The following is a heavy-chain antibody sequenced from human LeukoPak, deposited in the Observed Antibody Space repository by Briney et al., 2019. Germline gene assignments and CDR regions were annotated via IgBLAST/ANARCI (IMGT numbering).Heavy chain of an antibody. CDR3: RRSNWFDP. J-gene: IGHJ5*02. Sequence: SETLSLTCTVSGYSISSSYYWGWIRQPPGKGLEWIGSVYHSGTTYYNPSLKSRVTISVDTSKNQFSLKLSPVTAADTAVYYCRRSNWFDPWGQGTLITVSS. CDR2: VYHSGTT. V-gene: IGHV4-38-2*02. CDR1: GYSISSSYY.